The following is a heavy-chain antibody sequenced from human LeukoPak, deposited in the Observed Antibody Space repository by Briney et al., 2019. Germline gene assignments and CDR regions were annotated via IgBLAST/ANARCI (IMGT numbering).Heavy chain of an antibody. V-gene: IGHV3-33*01. Sequence: PGGSLRLSCVASGFIFSHYGMHWVRQAPGKGLERVAVIWSDGSNRFYAASAKGRFTISRDNSQNTVSLEMNILRVDDTAIYYCARDAQRGCDYSNSLKDWGHGTLVTVSS. J-gene: IGHJ4*01. CDR3: ARDAQRGCDYSNSLKD. D-gene: IGHD4-11*01. CDR1: GFIFSHYG. CDR2: IWSDGSNR.